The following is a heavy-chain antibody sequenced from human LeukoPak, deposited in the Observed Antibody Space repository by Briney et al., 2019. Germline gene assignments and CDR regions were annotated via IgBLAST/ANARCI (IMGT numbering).Heavy chain of an antibody. CDR2: IIPIFGTA. V-gene: IGHV1-69*13. D-gene: IGHD1-7*01. J-gene: IGHJ4*02. Sequence: ASVKVSCKASGYTFTSYDINWVRQATGQGLEWMGGIIPIFGTANYAQKFQGRVTITADESTSTAYMELSSLRSEDTAVYYCARVRTNYYFDYWGQGTLVTVSS. CDR3: ARVRTNYYFDY. CDR1: GYTFTSYD.